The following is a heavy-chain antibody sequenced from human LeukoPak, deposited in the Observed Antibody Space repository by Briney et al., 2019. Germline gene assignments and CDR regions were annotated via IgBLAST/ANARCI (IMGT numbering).Heavy chain of an antibody. CDR3: AKADDGYCSATSCYGDH. CDR1: GFTFSSYA. V-gene: IGHV3-30*02. D-gene: IGHD2-2*03. J-gene: IGHJ4*02. CDR2: IRYDGTNK. Sequence: GGSLRLSCAASGFTFSSYAMSWVRQAPGKGLEWVAFIRYDGTNKYYADSVKGRFTISRDNFRNTLFLQMNSLRPEDTAVYYCAKADDGYCSATSCYGDHWGQGTLVTVSS.